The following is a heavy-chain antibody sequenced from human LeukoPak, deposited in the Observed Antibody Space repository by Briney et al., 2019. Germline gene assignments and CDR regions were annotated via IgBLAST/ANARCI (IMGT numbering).Heavy chain of an antibody. J-gene: IGHJ6*03. Sequence: TSETLSLTCTVSGGSISSSSYYWGWIRQPPGKGLEWIGSIYYSGSTYYNPSLKSRVTISVDTSKNQFSLKLSSVTAADSAVYYCARVPYYYYYMDVWGKGTTVTVSS. V-gene: IGHV4-39*07. CDR1: GGSISSSSYY. CDR3: ARVPYYYYYMDV. CDR2: IYYSGST.